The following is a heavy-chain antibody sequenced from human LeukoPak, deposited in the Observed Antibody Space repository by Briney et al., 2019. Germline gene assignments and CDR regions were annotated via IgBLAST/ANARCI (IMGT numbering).Heavy chain of an antibody. J-gene: IGHJ4*02. CDR1: GFTFGDYA. CDR2: TKSKVYGGTT. D-gene: IGHD2-15*01. Sequence: PGGSLRLSCTASGFTFGDYAMSWVRQAPGKGLEWVGFTKSKVYGGTTKYAASVKGRFTISRDDSKSIAYLQMNSLQIEDTAVYYCSLVVVVEPTLYYWGQGTLVTVSS. CDR3: SLVVVVEPTLYY. V-gene: IGHV3-49*04.